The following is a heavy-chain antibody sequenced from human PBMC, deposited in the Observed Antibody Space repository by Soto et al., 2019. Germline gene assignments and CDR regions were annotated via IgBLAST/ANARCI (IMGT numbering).Heavy chain of an antibody. CDR3: AKDRYQQWLETFDY. V-gene: IGHV3-23*01. Sequence: GESLKISCAASGFTFSSYAMSWVRQAPGKGLEWVSAISGSGGSTYYADSVKGRFTISRDNSKNTLYLQMNSLRAEDTAVYYCAKDRYQQWLETFDYWGQGTLVTVSS. CDR2: ISGSGGST. J-gene: IGHJ4*02. CDR1: GFTFSSYA. D-gene: IGHD6-19*01.